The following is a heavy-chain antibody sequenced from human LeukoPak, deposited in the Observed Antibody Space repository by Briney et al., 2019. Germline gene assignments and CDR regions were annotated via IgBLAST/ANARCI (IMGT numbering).Heavy chain of an antibody. CDR2: ISAYNGNT. CDR1: GYTFTGYG. D-gene: IGHD6-19*01. J-gene: IGHJ6*02. Sequence: ASVKVSCKASGYTFTGYGISWVRQAPGQGLEWMGWISAYNGNTNYAQKLQGRVTMTTDTSTSTAYMELRSLRSDDTAVYYCAREGIAVAIPYYYGMDVWGQGTTVTVSS. CDR3: AREGIAVAIPYYYGMDV. V-gene: IGHV1-18*01.